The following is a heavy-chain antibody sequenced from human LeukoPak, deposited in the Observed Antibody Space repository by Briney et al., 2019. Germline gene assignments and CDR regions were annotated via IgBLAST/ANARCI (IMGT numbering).Heavy chain of an antibody. CDR2: IRYDGSNK. V-gene: IGHV3-30*02. J-gene: IGHJ4*02. CDR1: GFTFGSYG. D-gene: IGHD1-26*01. Sequence: GGSLRLSCAASGFTFGSYGMHWVRQAPGKGLEWVAFIRYDGSNKYYADSVKGRFTISRDNSKNTLYLQMNSLRAEDTAVYYCAKIPHIVGATNGKDYWGQGTLVTVSS. CDR3: AKIPHIVGATNGKDY.